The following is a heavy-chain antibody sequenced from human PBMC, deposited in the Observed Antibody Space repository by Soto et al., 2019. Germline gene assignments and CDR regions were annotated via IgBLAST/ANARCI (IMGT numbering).Heavy chain of an antibody. D-gene: IGHD3-16*01. Sequence: QVHLQESGPGLVKPSETLSLTCTVSGGSISNYYWTWIRQPPGKGLEWIGYISYSGSTNYNPSLKSRVTISLDTSNKQFSLKLSSVTAADTAVYYCARGSDGDYSDYWGQGTLVTVSS. J-gene: IGHJ4*02. CDR2: ISYSGST. CDR3: ARGSDGDYSDY. CDR1: GGSISNYY. V-gene: IGHV4-59*01.